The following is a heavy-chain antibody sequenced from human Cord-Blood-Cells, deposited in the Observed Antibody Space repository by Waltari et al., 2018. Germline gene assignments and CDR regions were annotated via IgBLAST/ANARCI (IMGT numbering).Heavy chain of an antibody. Sequence: QLQLQESGPGLVKPSETLSLPCTVSGGSISSSSYYWGWTRQPPGKGLEWIGSIYYSGSTYYNPSLKSRVTISVDTSKNQFSLKLSSVTAADTAVYYCARHPLYYDILTGVDYWGQGTLVTVSS. D-gene: IGHD3-9*01. CDR3: ARHPLYYDILTGVDY. V-gene: IGHV4-39*07. J-gene: IGHJ4*02. CDR1: GGSISSSSYY. CDR2: IYYSGST.